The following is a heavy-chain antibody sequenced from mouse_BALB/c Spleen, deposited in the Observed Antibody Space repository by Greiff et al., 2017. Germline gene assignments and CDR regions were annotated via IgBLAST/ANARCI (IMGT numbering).Heavy chain of an antibody. CDR2: INSDGGST. CDR3: ERQDRFFDY. D-gene: IGHD2-14*01. Sequence: EVQGVESGGGLVQPGESLKLSCESYDYEFPSHDMSWVRQTPGKRLELVAAINSDGGSTYYPDTMKGRFSISRDNTTKSLYLQMSSLRSEDTALYDCERQDRFFDYWGQGTTLTVSS. CDR1: DYEFPSHD. J-gene: IGHJ2*01. V-gene: IGHV5-2*01.